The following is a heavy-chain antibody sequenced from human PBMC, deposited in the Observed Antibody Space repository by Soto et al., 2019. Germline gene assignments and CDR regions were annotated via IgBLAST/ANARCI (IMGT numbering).Heavy chain of an antibody. CDR3: AKDVLRFLEWLAFYGMDV. CDR2: ISSSSSTI. V-gene: IGHV3-48*01. D-gene: IGHD3-3*01. CDR1: GFTFSSYR. Sequence: GSLRLSCAASGFTFSSYRMNWVRQAPGKGLEWVSYISSSSSTIYYADSVKGRFTISRDNSKNTLYLQMNSLRAEDTAVYYCAKDVLRFLEWLAFYGMDVWGQGTTVTVSS. J-gene: IGHJ6*02.